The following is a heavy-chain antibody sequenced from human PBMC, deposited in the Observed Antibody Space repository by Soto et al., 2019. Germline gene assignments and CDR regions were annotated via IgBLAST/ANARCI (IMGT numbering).Heavy chain of an antibody. CDR1: GYSISSGYY. CDR3: ERSRGGTTGDY. D-gene: IGHD1-7*01. J-gene: IGHJ4*02. V-gene: IGHV4-38-2*01. CDR2: IYHSGST. Sequence: PSETLSLTCAVSGYSISSGYYWGWIRQPPGKGLEWIGSIYHSGSTYYNPSLKSRVTISVDTSKNQFSLKLSSVTAADTAVYYCERSRGGTTGDYWGQGTLVTVSS.